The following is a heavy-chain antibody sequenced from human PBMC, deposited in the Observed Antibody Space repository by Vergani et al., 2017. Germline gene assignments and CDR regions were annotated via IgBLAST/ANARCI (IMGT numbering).Heavy chain of an antibody. V-gene: IGHV3-48*01. CDR1: GITFKNAW. CDR3: AKVGRSEVAGTFGAFDI. Sequence: EVQVVESGGGLIKPGGSLRLSCVVSGITFKNAWINWVRQAPGKGLEWVSYISSSSSTIYYADSVKGRFTISRDNAKNSLYLQMNSLRAEDTAVYYCAKVGRSEVAGTFGAFDIWGQGTMVTVSS. CDR2: ISSSSSTI. J-gene: IGHJ3*02. D-gene: IGHD6-19*01.